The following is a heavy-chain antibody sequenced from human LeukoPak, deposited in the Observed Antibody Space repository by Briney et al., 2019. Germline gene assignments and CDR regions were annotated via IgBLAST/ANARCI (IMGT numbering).Heavy chain of an antibody. CDR1: GFTFSSYA. CDR2: ISGSGRGT. V-gene: IGHV3-23*01. D-gene: IGHD5-24*01. J-gene: IGHJ4*02. Sequence: PGGSLRLSCAASGFTFSSYAMSWVRQAPGKGLEWVSAISGSGRGTYYADSVKGRFAISRDNSKNTVYLQMNSLRAEDTAVYYCAKAGTEDGYNFHFDHWGQGTLVTVSS. CDR3: AKAGTEDGYNFHFDH.